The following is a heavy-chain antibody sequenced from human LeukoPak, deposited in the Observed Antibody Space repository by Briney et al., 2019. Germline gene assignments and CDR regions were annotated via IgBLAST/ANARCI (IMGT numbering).Heavy chain of an antibody. J-gene: IGHJ4*02. CDR1: GGSISSSSYY. CDR2: IYYSGSA. V-gene: IGHV4-39*07. CDR3: ASEYYYGSGSDPRDY. Sequence: SETLSLTCTVSGGSISSSSYYWGWNRQPPGKGLEWIGSIYYSGSAYYNPSLKSRVTISVDTTKNQFSLKVSSVTAADTAVYYCASEYYYGSGSDPRDYWGQGALVTVSS. D-gene: IGHD3-10*01.